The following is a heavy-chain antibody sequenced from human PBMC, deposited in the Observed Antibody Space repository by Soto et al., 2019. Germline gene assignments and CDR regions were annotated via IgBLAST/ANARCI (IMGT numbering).Heavy chain of an antibody. V-gene: IGHV1-18*01. J-gene: IGHJ4*02. Sequence: QVQLVQSGAEVKKPGASGKVSCKASGYTFTSYGISWVRQAPGQGLEWMGWISAHKGNTKYEQKLQGRATMTTDTSTSTAYMELRSLRSDDTGVYYCARDLGGFPDYWGKGTLVTVSS. CDR1: GYTFTSYG. D-gene: IGHD5-12*01. CDR2: ISAHKGNT. CDR3: ARDLGGFPDY.